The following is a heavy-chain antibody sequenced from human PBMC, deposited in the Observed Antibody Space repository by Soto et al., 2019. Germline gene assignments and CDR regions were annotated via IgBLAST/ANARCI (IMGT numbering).Heavy chain of an antibody. D-gene: IGHD2-2*01. CDR2: IYPGDSDT. J-gene: IGHJ4*02. CDR1: GFTFTSYW. V-gene: IGHV5-51*01. Sequence: GESLKISCKGSGFTFTSYWIAWVRQMPGKGLEWMGIIYPGDSDTSYSPSFQGQVTISADKSINTAYLHWSSLKASDTAIYYCAKHEGYCSTTTCSNFDYWGQGTLVTVSS. CDR3: AKHEGYCSTTTCSNFDY.